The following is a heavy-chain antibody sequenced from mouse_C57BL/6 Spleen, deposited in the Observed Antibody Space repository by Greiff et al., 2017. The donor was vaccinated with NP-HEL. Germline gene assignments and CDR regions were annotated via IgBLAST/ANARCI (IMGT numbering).Heavy chain of an antibody. Sequence: EVKLVESGGGLVKPGGSLKLSCAASGFTFSDYGMHWVRQAPEKGLEWVAYISSGSSTIYYADTVKGRFTISRDNAKNTLFLQMTSLRSEDTAMYYCARGGVTYAMDYWGQGTSVTVSS. CDR1: GFTFSDYG. V-gene: IGHV5-17*01. D-gene: IGHD2-2*01. J-gene: IGHJ4*01. CDR2: ISSGSSTI. CDR3: ARGGVTYAMDY.